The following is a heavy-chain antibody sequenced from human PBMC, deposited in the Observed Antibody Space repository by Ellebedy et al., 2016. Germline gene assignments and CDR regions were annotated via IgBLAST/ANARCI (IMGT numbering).Heavy chain of an antibody. V-gene: IGHV1-69*13. D-gene: IGHD2-2*01. J-gene: IGHJ3*02. CDR3: ASSLTSSTSCPCAFDI. CDR2: IIPIFGTA. CDR1: RGTFSSYA. Sequence: SVKVSXKASRGTFSSYAISWVRQAPGQGLEWMGGIIPIFGTANYAQKFQGRVTITADESTSTAYMELSSLRSEDTAVYYCASSLTSSTSCPCAFDIWGQGTMVTVSS.